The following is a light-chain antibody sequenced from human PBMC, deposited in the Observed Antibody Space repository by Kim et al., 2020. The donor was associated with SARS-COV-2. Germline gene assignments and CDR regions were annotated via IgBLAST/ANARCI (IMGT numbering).Light chain of an antibody. Sequence: PGKSVAISCSGTRGDFGSYNDVSWYQQHPGKSPKLIIYEVTKRPSGVPDRFSGSMSGNTASLTVSGLQAEDEADYYCASHGGYDYVFGTGTKVTVL. V-gene: IGLV2-8*01. CDR2: EVT. J-gene: IGLJ1*01. CDR3: ASHGGYDYV. CDR1: RGDFGSYND.